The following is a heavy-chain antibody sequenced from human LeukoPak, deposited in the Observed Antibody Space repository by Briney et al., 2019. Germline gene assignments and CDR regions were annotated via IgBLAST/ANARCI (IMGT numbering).Heavy chain of an antibody. D-gene: IGHD2-2*01. J-gene: IGHJ6*03. CDR1: GGSFSGYY. CDR2: INHSGST. V-gene: IGHV4-34*01. Sequence: SETLSLTCAVYGGSFSGYYWSWIRQPPGKGLEWIGEINHSGSTNYNPSLKSRVTISVDTSKNQFSLKLSSVTAADTAVYYCARGLKCSSTSCRYYYYYYMDVWGKGTTVTVSS. CDR3: ARGLKCSSTSCRYYYYYYMDV.